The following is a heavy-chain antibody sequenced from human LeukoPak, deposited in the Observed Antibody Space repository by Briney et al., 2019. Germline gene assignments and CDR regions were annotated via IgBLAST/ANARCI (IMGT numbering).Heavy chain of an antibody. V-gene: IGHV3-23*01. J-gene: IGHJ6*02. CDR1: GFTFSSYA. Sequence: GGSLRLSCAASGFTFSSYAMSWVRQAPGKGLEWVSAISGSGGSTYYPDSVKGRFTISRDNSKNTLYLQMNSLRAEDTAVYYCAEGAAGVFGMDVWGQGTTVTVSS. D-gene: IGHD6-13*01. CDR2: ISGSGGST. CDR3: AEGAAGVFGMDV.